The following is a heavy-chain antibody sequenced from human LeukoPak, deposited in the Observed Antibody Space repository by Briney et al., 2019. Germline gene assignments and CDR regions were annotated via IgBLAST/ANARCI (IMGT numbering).Heavy chain of an antibody. CDR3: AKGKVGANTDAFDI. Sequence: PGGSLRLSCAASGFTFSSYGMHWVRQAPGKGLEWVAVISYDGSNKYYADSVKGRFTISRDNSKNTLYLQMNSLRAEDTAVYYCAKGKVGANTDAFDIWGQGTMVTVSS. J-gene: IGHJ3*02. CDR1: GFTFSSYG. D-gene: IGHD1-26*01. CDR2: ISYDGSNK. V-gene: IGHV3-30*18.